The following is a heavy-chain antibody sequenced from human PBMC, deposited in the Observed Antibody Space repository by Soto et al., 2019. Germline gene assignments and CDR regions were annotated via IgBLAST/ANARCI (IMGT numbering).Heavy chain of an antibody. D-gene: IGHD6-6*01. CDR2: IYYIGST. Sequence: QVQLQESGPGLVKPSQTLSLTCTVSGGSISSGDYYWSWIRQPPGKGLEWIGYIYYIGSTYYNPSLKSGITISVDTSKNQCSLKLSSVTAADTAVYYCARERPDGARLDPWGQGTLVTVSS. V-gene: IGHV4-30-4*01. CDR1: GGSISSGDYY. CDR3: ARERPDGARLDP. J-gene: IGHJ5*02.